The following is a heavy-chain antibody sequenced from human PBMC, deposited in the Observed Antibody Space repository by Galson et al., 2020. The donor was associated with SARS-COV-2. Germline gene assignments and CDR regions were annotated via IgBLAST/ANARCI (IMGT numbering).Heavy chain of an antibody. Sequence: ASVKVSCKASGYTFIGQYMHWVRQAPGQGLEWMGRINLNTGGTIYAQTFQGRVTMTRDTSITTAYMELSSLRSDDTAVYYCSRESCSGSDCSNFDYGGQGTLVTVSS. CDR1: GYTFIGQY. J-gene: IGHJ4*02. D-gene: IGHD2-21*02. V-gene: IGHV1-2*06. CDR3: SRESCSGSDCSNFDY. CDR2: INLNTGGT.